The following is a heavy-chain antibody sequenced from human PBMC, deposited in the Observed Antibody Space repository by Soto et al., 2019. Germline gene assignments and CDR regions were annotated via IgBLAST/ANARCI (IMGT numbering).Heavy chain of an antibody. CDR1: GFTFSSYC. J-gene: IGHJ4*02. CDR2: IKQDGSEK. Sequence: RLSCAASGFTFSSYCMSWVRQAPGKGLEWVANIKQDGSEKYYVDSVKGRFTISRDNAENSLYLQMNSLRAEDTAVYYCTRGGCISESYYCFDYWGQGTLVTVSS. V-gene: IGHV3-7*01. CDR3: TRGGCISESYYCFDY. D-gene: IGHD1-26*01.